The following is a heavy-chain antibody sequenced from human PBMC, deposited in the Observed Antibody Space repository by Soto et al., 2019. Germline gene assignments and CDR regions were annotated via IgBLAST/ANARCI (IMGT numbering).Heavy chain of an antibody. V-gene: IGHV4-30-2*01. D-gene: IGHD2-15*01. CDR2: ISHTGST. CDR1: GGSISSGDYY. CDR3: AREVFSAGSSNWFDP. J-gene: IGHJ5*02. Sequence: PSETLSLTCTVSGGSISSGDYYWSWIRQPPGKGLEWIGYISHTGSTYYNPSLKSRVTMSVDRSKNQFSLNLDSVTAADTAVYYCAREVFSAGSSNWFDPWGQGTLVTVSS.